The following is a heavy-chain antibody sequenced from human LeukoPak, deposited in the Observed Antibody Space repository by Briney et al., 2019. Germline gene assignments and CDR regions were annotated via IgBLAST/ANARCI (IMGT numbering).Heavy chain of an antibody. CDR1: GFTFSNYW. V-gene: IGHV3-7*01. J-gene: IGHJ3*02. CDR3: ARRWRSAYDI. CDR2: IKQDGSDK. D-gene: IGHD5-24*01. Sequence: PRGSLRLSCAASGFTFSNYWMSWVRNAPGKGLEWVANIKQDGSDKYYVDSLKGRFTISRDNAKNSLYLQMNSLRAEDTAVYYCARRWRSAYDIWGQGTMVTVSS.